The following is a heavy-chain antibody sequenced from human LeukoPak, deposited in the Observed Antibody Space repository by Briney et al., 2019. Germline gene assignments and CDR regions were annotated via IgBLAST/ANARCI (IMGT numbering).Heavy chain of an antibody. CDR2: IYYSGST. V-gene: IGHV4-59*08. CDR1: GGSISSYY. J-gene: IGHJ4*02. D-gene: IGHD6-13*01. Sequence: PSETLSLTCTVSGGSISSYYWSWIRQPPGKGLEWIGYIYYSGSTNYNPSLKSRVTISVDTSKNQFSLKLSSVTAADTAVYYCARHEDSSSWYPDFDYWGQGTLVTVSS. CDR3: ARHEDSSSWYPDFDY.